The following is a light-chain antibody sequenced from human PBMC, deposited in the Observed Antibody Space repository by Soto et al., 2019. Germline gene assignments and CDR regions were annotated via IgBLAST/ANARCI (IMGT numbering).Light chain of an antibody. CDR3: QHYDSLPFS. V-gene: IGKV1-33*01. CDR2: DAS. CDR1: QDISNF. Sequence: DIQMTQSPSSLSASVGDRVTITCQASQDISNFLNWYQQKPGKAPKLLIFDASNLETGVPSRFSGSGSGTDFSFTISRLQPEDFALYFCQHYDSLPFSFGQGTKLEI. J-gene: IGKJ2*01.